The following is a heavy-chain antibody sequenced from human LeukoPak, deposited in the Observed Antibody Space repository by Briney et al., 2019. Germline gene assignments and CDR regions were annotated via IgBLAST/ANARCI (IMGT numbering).Heavy chain of an antibody. CDR1: GYTFTSYG. Sequence: ASVKVSCKASGYTFTSYGISWVRQAPGQGLEWMGWISAYNGNTNYAQKLQGRVTMTTDTSTRTAYMELRSLRSDDTAVYYCAREARGWLQSKTDYWGQGTLVTVSS. CDR3: AREARGWLQSKTDY. J-gene: IGHJ4*02. D-gene: IGHD5-24*01. V-gene: IGHV1-18*01. CDR2: ISAYNGNT.